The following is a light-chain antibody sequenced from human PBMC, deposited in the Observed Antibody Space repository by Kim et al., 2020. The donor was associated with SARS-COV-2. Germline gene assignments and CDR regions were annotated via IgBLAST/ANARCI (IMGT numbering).Light chain of an antibody. CDR1: QSISIY. Sequence: ASVGDRVTITCRTSQSISIYLNWYQQKPGKAPNLLIFVSSSLQSGVPSRFSGSGSGTDFTLTINSLQPEDFATYYCQQSFSYPYTFGQGTKLEI. CDR2: VSS. V-gene: IGKV1-39*01. J-gene: IGKJ2*01. CDR3: QQSFSYPYT.